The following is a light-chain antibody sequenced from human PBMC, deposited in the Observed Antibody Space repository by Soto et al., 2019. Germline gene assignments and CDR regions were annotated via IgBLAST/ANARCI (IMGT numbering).Light chain of an antibody. V-gene: IGLV2-14*03. J-gene: IGLJ1*01. CDR1: SSDIGGYNY. CDR3: SSYTSTSTLYV. CDR2: DVS. Sequence: QSALTQPASVSGSPGQSITISCTGTSSDIGGYNYVSWYQQLPGKAPKLIIYDVSNRPSGVSDRFSGSKSGNAASLTISGLQAEDEADYYCSSYTSTSTLYVFGTGSKLTGL.